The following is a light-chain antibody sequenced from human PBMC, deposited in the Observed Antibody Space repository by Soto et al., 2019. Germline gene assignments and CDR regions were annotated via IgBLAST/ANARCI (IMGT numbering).Light chain of an antibody. Sequence: DIQMTQSPSTLSASVGDRVTITCRASKRISYWLAWYQHKPGKAPKLLIYKASSLQSGVPSRFSGSGSGTEFTLTISSLQPDDFATYYCQQYESYPLTFGGGTKVEIK. J-gene: IGKJ4*01. V-gene: IGKV1-5*03. CDR1: KRISYW. CDR3: QQYESYPLT. CDR2: KAS.